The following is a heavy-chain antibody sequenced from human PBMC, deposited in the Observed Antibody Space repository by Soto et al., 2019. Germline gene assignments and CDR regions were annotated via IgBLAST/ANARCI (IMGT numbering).Heavy chain of an antibody. V-gene: IGHV1-69*04. Sequence: ASVKVSCKASGGTFSSYTISWVRQAPGQGLEWMGRIIPILGIANYAQKFQGRVTITADKSTSTAYMELSSLRSEDTAVYYCARDALGNWNDQLWWFDPWGQGTLVTVSS. CDR3: ARDALGNWNDQLWWFDP. CDR1: GGTFSSYT. D-gene: IGHD1-1*01. CDR2: IIPILGIA. J-gene: IGHJ5*02.